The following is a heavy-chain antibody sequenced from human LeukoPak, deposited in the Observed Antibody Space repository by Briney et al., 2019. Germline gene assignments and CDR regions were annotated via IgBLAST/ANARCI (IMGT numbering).Heavy chain of an antibody. D-gene: IGHD5-12*01. J-gene: IGHJ6*02. CDR2: SRDKANSYTI. Sequence: GALRLSCAASGFTFSSYSMNWVRQAPGKGLEWVGRSRDKANSYTIEYAASVKGRFTISRDDSKNSLYLQMNSLKTEDTAVYYCARIVVATIRGRDYYGMDVWGQGTTVIVSS. V-gene: IGHV3-72*01. CDR3: ARIVVATIRGRDYYGMDV. CDR1: GFTFSSYS.